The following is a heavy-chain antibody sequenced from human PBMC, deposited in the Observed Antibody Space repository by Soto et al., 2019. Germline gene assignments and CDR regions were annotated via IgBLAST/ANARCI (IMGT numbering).Heavy chain of an antibody. CDR2: IYYSGST. V-gene: IGHV4-31*02. D-gene: IGHD3-3*01. J-gene: IGHJ5*02. Sequence: NHQHPGKGLEWIGYIYYSGSTYYNPSLKSRVTISVDTSKNQFSLKLSSVTAADTAVYYCARTYDFWSGYYLNWFDPWGQGTLVTVSS. CDR3: ARTYDFWSGYYLNWFDP.